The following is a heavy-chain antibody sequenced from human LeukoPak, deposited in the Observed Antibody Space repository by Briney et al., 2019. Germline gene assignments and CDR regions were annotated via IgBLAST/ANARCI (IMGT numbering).Heavy chain of an antibody. V-gene: IGHV1-69*13. D-gene: IGHD6-19*01. Sequence: GASVKVSCKASGYTFTSYDINWVRQATGQGLEWMGGIIPIFGTANYAQKFQGRVTITADESTSTAYMELSSLRSEDTAVYYCARGQWLVQGDFDYWGQGTLVTVSS. CDR1: GYTFTSYD. CDR2: IIPIFGTA. CDR3: ARGQWLVQGDFDY. J-gene: IGHJ4*02.